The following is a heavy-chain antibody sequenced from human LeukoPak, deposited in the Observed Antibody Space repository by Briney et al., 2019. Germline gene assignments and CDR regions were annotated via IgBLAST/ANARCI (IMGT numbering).Heavy chain of an antibody. V-gene: IGHV5-51*01. CDR2: IYPGDSDT. CDR1: GYSFTSYW. CDR3: ASLGQQWLALDAFDM. Sequence: GEALKITCTGSGYSFTSYWIGWVRPTRRKGLEWMGIIYPGDSDTRYRPSFQGQVTISADKSISTAYLQCSSLKASDTAMYYCASLGQQWLALDAFDMWGQGTMVTVSS. J-gene: IGHJ3*02. D-gene: IGHD6-19*01.